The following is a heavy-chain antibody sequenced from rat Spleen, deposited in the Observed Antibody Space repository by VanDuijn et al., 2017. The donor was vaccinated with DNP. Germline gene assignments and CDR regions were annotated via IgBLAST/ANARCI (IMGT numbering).Heavy chain of an antibody. CDR1: GFTFSDYN. Sequence: EVQLVESGGGLVQPGRSLKLSCAVSGFTFSDYNMAWVRQAPEKGLEWVATIIYDGSRTYYRDSVKGRFTISRDNAKNILYLQMDSLRSEDTATYYCVTHYNYWFFDFWGPGTMVSVSS. J-gene: IGHJ1*01. V-gene: IGHV5S10*01. CDR2: IIYDGSRT. CDR3: VTHYNYWFFDF.